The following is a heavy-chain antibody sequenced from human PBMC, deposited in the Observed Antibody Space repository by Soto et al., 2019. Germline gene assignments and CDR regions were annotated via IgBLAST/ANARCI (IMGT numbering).Heavy chain of an antibody. J-gene: IGHJ6*02. CDR3: ARGHRYGMDV. V-gene: IGHV3-11*05. CDR2: ITSSSSYT. Sequence: GGSLRLSCAASGFTFSDYYMSWIRQAQGNGLEWVSDITSSSSYTNYADSVKGRFTISRDNAKNSLYLQMNSLRAEDTAVYYCARGHRYGMDVWGQGTTVTVSS. CDR1: GFTFSDYY.